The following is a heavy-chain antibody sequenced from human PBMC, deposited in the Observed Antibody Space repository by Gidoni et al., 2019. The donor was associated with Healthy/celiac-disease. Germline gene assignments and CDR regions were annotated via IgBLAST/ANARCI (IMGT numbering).Heavy chain of an antibody. Sequence: QLQLQESGPGLVKPSETLSLTCTVSGGSISSSSYYWGWIRQPPGKGLEWIGSIYYSGSTYYNPSLKSRVTISVDTSKNQFSLKLSSVTAADTAVYYCARPTGGDGYNLGYFDYWGQGTLVTVSS. CDR3: ARPTGGDGYNLGYFDY. J-gene: IGHJ4*02. V-gene: IGHV4-39*01. D-gene: IGHD2-21*01. CDR1: GGSISSSSYY. CDR2: IYYSGST.